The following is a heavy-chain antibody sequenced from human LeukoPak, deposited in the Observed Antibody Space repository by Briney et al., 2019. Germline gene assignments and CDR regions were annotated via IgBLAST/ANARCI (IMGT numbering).Heavy chain of an antibody. CDR3: VFTPPGF. CDR1: GASVTSYH. V-gene: IGHV4-59*02. CDR2: MYDSGST. Sequence: SETLSLTCTVSGASVTSYHWSWIRHPPGKGLEWIGFMYDSGSTRYSPYLKSRVTISVDTSRNQFSLKLSSVTAADTAVYYCVFTPPGFWGRGALVSVSS. J-gene: IGHJ4*02.